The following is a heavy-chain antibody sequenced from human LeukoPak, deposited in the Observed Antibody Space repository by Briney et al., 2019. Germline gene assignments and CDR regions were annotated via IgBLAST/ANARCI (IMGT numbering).Heavy chain of an antibody. V-gene: IGHV1-69*13. CDR1: GYTFTSYG. Sequence: GASVKVSCKASGYTFTSYGISWVRQAPGQGLEWMGGIIPIFGTANYAQKFQGRVTITADESTSTAYMELSSLRSEDTAVYYCASVIPIAAAGTDAFDIWGQGTMVTVSS. J-gene: IGHJ3*02. CDR2: IIPIFGTA. D-gene: IGHD6-13*01. CDR3: ASVIPIAAAGTDAFDI.